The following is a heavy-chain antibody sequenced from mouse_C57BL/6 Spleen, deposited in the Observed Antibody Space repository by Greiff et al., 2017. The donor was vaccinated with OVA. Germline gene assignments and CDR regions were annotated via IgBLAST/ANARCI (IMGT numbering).Heavy chain of an antibody. V-gene: IGHV1-76*01. J-gene: IGHJ2*01. Sequence: QVQLQQSGAELVRPGASVKLSCKASGYTFTDYYINWVKQRPGQGLEWIARIYPGSGNTYYNEKFKGKATLTAEKSSSTAYMQLSSLTSEDSAVYFCAIYYGSRETFDYWGQGTTLTVSS. CDR1: GYTFTDYY. D-gene: IGHD1-1*01. CDR3: AIYYGSRETFDY. CDR2: IYPGSGNT.